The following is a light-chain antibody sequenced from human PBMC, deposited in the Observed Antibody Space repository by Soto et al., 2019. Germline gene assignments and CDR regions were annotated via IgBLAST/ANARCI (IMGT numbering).Light chain of an antibody. CDR2: GAS. Sequence: EIVMTQSPATLSVSPGERATLSCRASQSVGSNLAWYQQTPGQAPRLLIYGASTRATGIPARFSGSGSGTEFTLTISSLQSEDFAVYYCQQYSNWPPCAFGQGTKVEIK. CDR1: QSVGSN. J-gene: IGKJ1*01. CDR3: QQYSNWPPCA. V-gene: IGKV3-15*01.